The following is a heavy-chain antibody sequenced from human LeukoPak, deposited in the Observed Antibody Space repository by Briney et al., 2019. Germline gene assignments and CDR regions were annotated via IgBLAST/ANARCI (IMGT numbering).Heavy chain of an antibody. CDR1: GFTFGNYW. V-gene: IGHV3-7*01. J-gene: IGHJ6*04. CDR2: IKRDGSEK. CDR3: ARGQSVDV. Sequence: PGGSLRLSCAASGFTFGNYWMSWVRQAPGKGLEWVANIKRDGSEKYYVDSVKGRFTISRDNAKNSLYLQMNSLRAEDTAVYYCARGQSVDVWGKGTTVTISS.